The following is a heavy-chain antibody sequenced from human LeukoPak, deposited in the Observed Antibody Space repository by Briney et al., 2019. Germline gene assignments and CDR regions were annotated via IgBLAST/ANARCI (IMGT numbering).Heavy chain of an antibody. D-gene: IGHD3-10*01. CDR2: MYYTGST. CDR1: GGSIGSTTYF. V-gene: IGHV4-39*01. CDR3: VAEEYGTGSYYKSAF. J-gene: IGHJ4*02. Sequence: PSETLSLTCTVSGGSIGSTTYFWAWIRQPPGKGLEWIGSMYYTGSTYYNPSLESRVTVSTDRSKTLCSLKLTSVTAADTAVYYCVAEEYGTGSYYKSAFWGKGALVTVSS.